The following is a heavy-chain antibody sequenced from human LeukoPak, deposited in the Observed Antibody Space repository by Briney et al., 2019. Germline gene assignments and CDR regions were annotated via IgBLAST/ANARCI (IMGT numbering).Heavy chain of an antibody. Sequence: GGSLRLSCAASGFTFSSFAMSWVRHAPGKGLVWVSRINSAGSDSSYTDSVRGRFTISRDNAKNTLYLQMNSLRVEDTAVYYCARSGRSPSRFDFWSGYPTDFGYWGQGTLVTVSS. V-gene: IGHV3-74*01. CDR1: GFTFSSFA. D-gene: IGHD3-3*01. CDR2: INSAGSDS. J-gene: IGHJ4*02. CDR3: ARSGRSPSRFDFWSGYPTDFGY.